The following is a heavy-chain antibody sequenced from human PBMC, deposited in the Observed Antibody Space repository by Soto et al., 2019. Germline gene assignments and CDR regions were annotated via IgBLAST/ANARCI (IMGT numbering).Heavy chain of an antibody. CDR1: GFTFSSYS. J-gene: IGHJ4*02. D-gene: IGHD3-16*02. Sequence: GGSLRLSCAASGFTFSSYSMNWVRQAPGKGLEWVTSISSSSSYIYYADSVKGRFTISRDNAKNSLYLQMNSLRAEDTAVYYCAREVSDYVWGSYRYFDYWGQGTLVTVSS. CDR3: AREVSDYVWGSYRYFDY. CDR2: ISSSSSYI. V-gene: IGHV3-21*01.